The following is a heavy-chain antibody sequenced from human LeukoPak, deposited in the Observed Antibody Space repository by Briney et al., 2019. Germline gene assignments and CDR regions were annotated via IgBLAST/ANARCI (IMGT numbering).Heavy chain of an antibody. CDR1: GFTFSSYW. V-gene: IGHV3-7*01. D-gene: IGHD1-26*01. CDR3: AREWYSGLRALSAFDI. J-gene: IGHJ3*02. Sequence: GGSLRLSCATSGFTFSSYWMSWVRQAPGKGLEWVANIKQDGSEKYYVDSVKGRFTISRDNAKNSLYLQMNSLRAQDTAVYYCAREWYSGLRALSAFDIWGQGTMVTVSS. CDR2: IKQDGSEK.